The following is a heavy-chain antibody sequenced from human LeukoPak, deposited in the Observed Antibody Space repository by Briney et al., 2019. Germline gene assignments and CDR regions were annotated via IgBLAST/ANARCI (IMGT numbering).Heavy chain of an antibody. V-gene: IGHV4-39*01. Sequence: SETLSLTCSVSGGSISSSSSYWGWIRQPPGKGLEWIGSIYYSGSSFDNPALKSRVTISVDTSKNQFSLKLSSVTAADTAVYYCARVKASYCSGGSCYGYYYYMDVWGKGTTVTISS. D-gene: IGHD2-15*01. J-gene: IGHJ6*03. CDR2: IYYSGSS. CDR1: GGSISSSSSY. CDR3: ARVKASYCSGGSCYGYYYYMDV.